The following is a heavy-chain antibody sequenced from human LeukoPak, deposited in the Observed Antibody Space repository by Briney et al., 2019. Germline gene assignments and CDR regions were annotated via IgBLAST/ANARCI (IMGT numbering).Heavy chain of an antibody. V-gene: IGHV4-38-2*01. CDR2: IYHSGST. CDR1: GYSISSGYY. D-gene: IGHD4-11*01. Sequence: SETLSLTCAVSGYSISSGYYWGCSRQPPGKGLEWIGSIYHSGSTYYNPSLKSRVTISVDTSKNQFSLKLSSVTAADTAVYYCARILTIRDYTPIDYWGQGTLVTVSS. J-gene: IGHJ4*02. CDR3: ARILTIRDYTPIDY.